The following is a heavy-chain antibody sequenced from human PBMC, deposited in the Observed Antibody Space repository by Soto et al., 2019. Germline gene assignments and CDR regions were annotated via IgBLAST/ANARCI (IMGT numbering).Heavy chain of an antibody. CDR1: GGSISRYY. CDR2: IYYSGST. V-gene: IGHV4-59*01. D-gene: IGHD2-15*01. CDR3: GRYPPTSTLLEVVRGYYHYGMDV. Sequence: SQTLSLTCTVSGGSISRYYWSWILQPPGKGLEWSGYIYYSGSTNYNPSLKSRVTISVDPSKNQFSLQLSSVTAAATAVHYFGRYPPTSTLLEVVRGYYHYGMDVRGQGTTVTVSS. J-gene: IGHJ6*02.